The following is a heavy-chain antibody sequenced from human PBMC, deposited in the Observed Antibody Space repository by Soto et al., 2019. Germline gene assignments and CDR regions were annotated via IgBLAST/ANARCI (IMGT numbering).Heavy chain of an antibody. J-gene: IGHJ4*02. CDR2: VSHDGRNT. V-gene: IGHV3-30*18. CDR3: AKGGRQWLVTSDFNY. Sequence: GGSLRLSCAASGFTFSHYAMHWVRQAPGKGLEWVAVVSHDGRNTHYADYVKGRFTISRDSSKNTVSLEMTSLRAEDTAFYYCAKGGRQWLVTSDFNYWGQGALITVSS. CDR1: GFTFSHYA. D-gene: IGHD6-19*01.